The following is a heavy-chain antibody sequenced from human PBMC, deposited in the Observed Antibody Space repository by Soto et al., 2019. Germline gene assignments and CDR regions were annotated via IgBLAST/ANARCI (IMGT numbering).Heavy chain of an antibody. CDR3: ARADSSGWYGPVDY. CDR2: INPNSGGT. V-gene: IGHV1-2*02. CDR1: GYTFTGYY. Sequence: ASVKVSCKASGYTFTGYYMHWVRQAPGQGLEWMGWINPNSGGTNYAQKFQGRVTMTRDTSISTAYMELSRLRSDDTAVYYCARADSSGWYGPVDYWGQGTLGTVSA. J-gene: IGHJ4*02. D-gene: IGHD6-19*01.